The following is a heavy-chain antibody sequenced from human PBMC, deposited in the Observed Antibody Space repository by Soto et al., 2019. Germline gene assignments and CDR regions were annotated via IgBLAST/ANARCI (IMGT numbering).Heavy chain of an antibody. CDR2: INPHGGST. CDR1: GDTFTSYY. D-gene: IGHD3-3*01. CDR3: ARSSGGNFGIIIEGSNWFDP. Sequence: ASVKVSCKAPGDTFTSYYLNWVRQAPGQGLEWMGVINPHGGSTKYAQKFQGRITMTRDTSRCTVYMELSSLRSDDTAIYYCARSSGGNFGIIIEGSNWFDPWGQGTLVTVSS. V-gene: IGHV1-46*01. J-gene: IGHJ5*02.